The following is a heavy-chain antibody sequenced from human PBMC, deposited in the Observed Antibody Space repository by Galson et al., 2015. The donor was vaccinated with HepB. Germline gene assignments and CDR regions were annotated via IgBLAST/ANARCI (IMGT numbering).Heavy chain of an antibody. D-gene: IGHD3-22*01. J-gene: IGHJ4*02. Sequence: ETLSLTCTVSGGSISSYYWSWIRQPPGKGLEWIGYIYYSGSTNYNPSLKSRVTISVDTSKNQFSLKLSSVTAADTAVYYCARALYYYDSSGPFDYWGQGTLVTVSS. V-gene: IGHV4-59*01. CDR2: IYYSGST. CDR3: ARALYYYDSSGPFDY. CDR1: GGSISSYY.